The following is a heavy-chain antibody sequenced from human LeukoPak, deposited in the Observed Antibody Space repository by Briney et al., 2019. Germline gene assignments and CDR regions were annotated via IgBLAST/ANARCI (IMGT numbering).Heavy chain of an antibody. Sequence: GGSLRLSCAASGFTFDDYAMHWVRQAPGKGLEWVSGISWNSGSIGYADSVKGRFTISRDNSKNTLYLQMNSLRAEDTAVYYCAKDREQAVAGTLSYWGQGTLVTVSS. V-gene: IGHV3-9*01. CDR1: GFTFDDYA. D-gene: IGHD6-19*01. CDR2: ISWNSGSI. J-gene: IGHJ4*02. CDR3: AKDREQAVAGTLSY.